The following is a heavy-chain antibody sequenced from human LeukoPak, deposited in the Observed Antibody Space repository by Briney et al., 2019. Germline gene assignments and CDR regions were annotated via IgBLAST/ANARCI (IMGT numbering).Heavy chain of an antibody. CDR1: GGTISGYY. D-gene: IGHD3-22*01. CDR2: IYYSGST. V-gene: IGHV4-59*01. CDR3: ARWSSSSGYYY. J-gene: IGHJ4*02. Sequence: SETLSLTCTVSGGTISGYYWSWIRQPPGKGLEWIGYIYYSGSTNYNPSLKSRVTISVDTSKNQFSLKLSSVTAADTAVYYCARWSSSSGYYYWGQGTLVTVSS.